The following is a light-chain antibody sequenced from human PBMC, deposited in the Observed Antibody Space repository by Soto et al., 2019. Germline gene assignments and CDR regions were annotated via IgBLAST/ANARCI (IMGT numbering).Light chain of an antibody. CDR1: QSLLHSNGYNY. J-gene: IGKJ3*01. Sequence: IVMTQSPLSLPVTPGEPASISCRSSQSLLHSNGYNYLDWYLQKPGQSPQLLIYLGSNRASGVXDXXSGSGSGTDFTLKISRVEAEDVGVYYCMQALQTPLTFGPGTKVDIK. V-gene: IGKV2-28*01. CDR2: LGS. CDR3: MQALQTPLT.